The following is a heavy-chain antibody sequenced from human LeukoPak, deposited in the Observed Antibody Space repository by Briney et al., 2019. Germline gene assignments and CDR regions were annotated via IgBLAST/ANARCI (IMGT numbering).Heavy chain of an antibody. D-gene: IGHD3-22*01. J-gene: IGHJ4*02. V-gene: IGHV4-34*01. CDR2: INHSGST. Sequence: SETLSLTCAVYGGSFSGYYWSWIRQPPGKGLEWIGEINHSGSTNYNPSLKSRVTISVDTSKNQFSLKLSSVTAADTAVYYCAGLVGRYSSGLYYYYFDYWGQGTLVTVSS. CDR1: GGSFSGYY. CDR3: AGLVGRYSSGLYYYYFDY.